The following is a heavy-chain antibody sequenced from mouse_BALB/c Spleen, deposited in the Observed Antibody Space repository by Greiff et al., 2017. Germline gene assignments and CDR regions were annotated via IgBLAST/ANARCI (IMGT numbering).Heavy chain of an antibody. Sequence: VQLQQPGAELVKPGAPVKLSCKASGYTFTSYWMNWVKQRPGRGLEWIGRIDPSDSETHYNQKFKDKATLTVDKSSSTAYIQLSSLTSEDSAVYYCARSVYYYGSSYDWYFDVWGAGTTVTVSS. J-gene: IGHJ1*01. V-gene: IGHV1-69*02. D-gene: IGHD1-1*01. CDR1: GYTFTSYW. CDR2: IDPSDSET. CDR3: ARSVYYYGSSYDWYFDV.